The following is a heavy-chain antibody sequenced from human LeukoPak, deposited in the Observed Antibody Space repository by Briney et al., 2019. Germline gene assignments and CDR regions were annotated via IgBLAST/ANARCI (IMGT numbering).Heavy chain of an antibody. CDR3: ARDQGSWNYGDY. D-gene: IGHD1-7*01. CDR2: INSDGSST. V-gene: IGHV3-74*01. CDR1: GFTFSSYW. Sequence: PGGSLRLSCAASGFTFSSYWMHWVRQAPGKGLVWVSRINSDGSSTSYADSVKGRFTISRDNAKNSLYLQMNSLSAEDTAVYYCARDQGSWNYGDYWGQGTLVTVSS. J-gene: IGHJ4*02.